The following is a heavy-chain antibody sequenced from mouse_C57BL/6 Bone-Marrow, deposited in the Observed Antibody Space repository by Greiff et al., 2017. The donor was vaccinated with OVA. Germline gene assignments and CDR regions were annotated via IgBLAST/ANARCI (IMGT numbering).Heavy chain of an antibody. V-gene: IGHV1-66*01. CDR1: GYSFTSYY. D-gene: IGHD4-1*01. CDR2: IYPGSGNT. Sequence: QVQLKESGPELVKPGASVKISCKASGYSFTSYYIHWVKQRPGQGLEWIGWIYPGSGNTKYNEKFKGKATLTADTSSSTAYMQLSSLTSEDSVVYYCARRGLGRDFDYWGQGTTLTVSS. J-gene: IGHJ2*01. CDR3: ARRGLGRDFDY.